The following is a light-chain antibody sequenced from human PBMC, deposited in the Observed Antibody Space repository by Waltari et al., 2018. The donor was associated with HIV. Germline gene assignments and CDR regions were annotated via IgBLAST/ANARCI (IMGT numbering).Light chain of an antibody. CDR3: QQSYTTPWT. CDR1: QNISSY. CDR2: AAS. Sequence: DIQMTQSPSSLSASVGDRVTITCRASQNISSYLNWFQQKPGKAPKLLIYAASSLQTGVPSRFSGSKSGTDFTLTISSLQPEDIATYYCQQSYTTPWTFGQGTQVEIK. V-gene: IGKV1-39*01. J-gene: IGKJ1*01.